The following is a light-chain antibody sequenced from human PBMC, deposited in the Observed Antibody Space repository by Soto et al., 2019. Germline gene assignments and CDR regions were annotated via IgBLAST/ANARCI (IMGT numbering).Light chain of an antibody. Sequence: EIVLTQSPATLSLSPGERATLSCRASQSVSNYLAWFQQKPGQAPRLLIYDASNRATGIPDRFSGSGSGTDFTLTIRSLEPEDFAVYYCQQRSSWPLLTFGGGTKVEI. J-gene: IGKJ4*01. CDR2: DAS. CDR1: QSVSNY. V-gene: IGKV3-11*01. CDR3: QQRSSWPLLT.